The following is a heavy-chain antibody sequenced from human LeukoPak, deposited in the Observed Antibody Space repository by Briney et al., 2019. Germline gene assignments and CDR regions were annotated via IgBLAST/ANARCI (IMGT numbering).Heavy chain of an antibody. CDR1: GFTFSSYG. CDR2: INHSGST. D-gene: IGHD2-2*01. V-gene: IGHV4-34*01. J-gene: IGHJ4*02. CDR3: AREKPVVVSSFDY. Sequence: GSLRLSCAASGFTFSSYGMHWVRQPPGKGLEWIGEINHSGSTNYNPSLKSRVTISVDTSKDQFSLKLSSVTAADTAVYYCAREKPVVVSSFDYWGQGTLVTVSS.